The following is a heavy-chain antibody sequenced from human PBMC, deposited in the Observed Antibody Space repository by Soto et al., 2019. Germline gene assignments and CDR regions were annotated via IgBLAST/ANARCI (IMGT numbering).Heavy chain of an antibody. J-gene: IGHJ6*02. CDR2: IDPSDSYT. CDR3: ARHGKSSVITKTYGMDV. Sequence: PGESLKISCKGSGYRFSSKWISWVRQMPGKGLEWMGRIDPSDSYTSYSPSFQGHVTISTDNSISTAYLQWSSLKASDTAMYYCARHGKSSVITKTYGMDVWGQGTTVTVSS. V-gene: IGHV5-10-1*01. D-gene: IGHD1-1*01. CDR1: GYRFSSKW.